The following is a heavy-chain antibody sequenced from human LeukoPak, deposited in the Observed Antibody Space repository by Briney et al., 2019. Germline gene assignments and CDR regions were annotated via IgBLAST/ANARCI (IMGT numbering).Heavy chain of an antibody. CDR1: GFTFSSYA. J-gene: IGHJ4*02. Sequence: GGSLRLSCAASGFTFSSYAMSWVRQAPGKGLEWVSAISGSGGSTYYADSVKGRFTISRDNSKNTLYLQMNSPRAEDTAVYYCANLAGGSYVWIDYWGQGTLVTVSS. CDR3: ANLAGGSYVWIDY. D-gene: IGHD1-26*01. V-gene: IGHV3-23*01. CDR2: ISGSGGST.